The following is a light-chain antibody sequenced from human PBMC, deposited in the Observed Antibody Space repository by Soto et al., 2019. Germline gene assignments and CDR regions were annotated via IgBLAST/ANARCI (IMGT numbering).Light chain of an antibody. CDR1: SSDIGTYKY. V-gene: IGLV2-14*01. CDR2: EVS. Sequence: QSVLTQPASVSGSPGQSITISCTGTSSDIGTYKYVSWLQHHPGKAPKIIIFEVSNRPSGISDRFSGFTSATTAYLTISGVQPEDEADYHCSSYTTIKTVVFGGGTKLTVL. CDR3: SSYTTIKTVV. J-gene: IGLJ2*01.